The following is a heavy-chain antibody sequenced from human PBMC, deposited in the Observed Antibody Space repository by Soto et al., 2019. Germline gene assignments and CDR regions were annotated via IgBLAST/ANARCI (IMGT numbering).Heavy chain of an antibody. Sequence: EVQLLESGGGLVQPGGSLRLSCASSGFTFSSSAMYWVRQAPGKGLEWVSAISASGGSTYYADSVKGRFTISRDNSKNTLYGQMISLRAEETAVYYCAKGLLWFGEVTKGAFDYWGQGTLVTVSS. CDR1: GFTFSSSA. D-gene: IGHD3-10*01. V-gene: IGHV3-23*01. J-gene: IGHJ4*02. CDR3: AKGLLWFGEVTKGAFDY. CDR2: ISASGGST.